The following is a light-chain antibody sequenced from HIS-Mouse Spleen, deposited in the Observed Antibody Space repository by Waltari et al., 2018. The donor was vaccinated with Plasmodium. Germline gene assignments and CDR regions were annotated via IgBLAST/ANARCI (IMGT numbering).Light chain of an antibody. Sequence: SSELTHDPALSVALGQTVIITCQRASLRSSDSRWYQQKPGQAPVLVIYGKNNRPSGIPDRFSGSSSGKTASLTITGAQAEDEADYYCNSRDSSGNHWVFGGGTKLTVL. V-gene: IGLV3-19*01. CDR2: GKN. J-gene: IGLJ3*02. CDR1: SLRSSD. CDR3: NSRDSSGNHWV.